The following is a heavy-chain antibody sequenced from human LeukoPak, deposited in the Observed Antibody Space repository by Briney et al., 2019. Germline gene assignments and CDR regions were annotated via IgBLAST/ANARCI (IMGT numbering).Heavy chain of an antibody. CDR3: ARRKYCSSTSCPLSYCMDV. CDR2: INHSGST. J-gene: IGHJ6*03. V-gene: IGHV4-34*01. Sequence: SETLSLTCAVYGGSFSGYYWSWLRQPPGKGLEWMGEINHSGSTNYNPSLKSRVTISVDTSKKQFSLKVSSVTAADTAVYYCARRKYCSSTSCPLSYCMDVWGKGTTVTVSS. D-gene: IGHD2-2*01. CDR1: GGSFSGYY.